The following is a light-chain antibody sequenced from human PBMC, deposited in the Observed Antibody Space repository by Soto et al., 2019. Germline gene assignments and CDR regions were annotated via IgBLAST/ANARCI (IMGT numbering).Light chain of an antibody. CDR1: SSDVGGYNY. CDR2: DVS. CDR3: CAYAGSYNVV. Sequence: QSALTQPRSVSGSPGQSVTISCTGTSSDVGGYNYVSWYQQYPGKAPKVMIYDVSKRPSGVPDRFSGSKSGNTASLTISGLQAEDEADYYCCAYAGSYNVVFGGGTKVTVL. J-gene: IGLJ2*01. V-gene: IGLV2-11*01.